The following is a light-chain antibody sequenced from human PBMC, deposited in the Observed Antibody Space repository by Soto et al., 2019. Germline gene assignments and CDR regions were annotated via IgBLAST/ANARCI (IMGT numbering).Light chain of an antibody. J-gene: IGKJ2*01. CDR2: GAS. CDR3: QQYGSSPYT. CDR1: HSVSSSY. V-gene: IGKV3-20*01. Sequence: EIVLPQSPGTLSLSPGERATLSCRASHSVSSSYLAWYQQTPGQAPRLLIYGASSRATGIPDRFSGSGSGTDFTLTISILEPEDFAVYYWQQYGSSPYTFGQGTQLEIK.